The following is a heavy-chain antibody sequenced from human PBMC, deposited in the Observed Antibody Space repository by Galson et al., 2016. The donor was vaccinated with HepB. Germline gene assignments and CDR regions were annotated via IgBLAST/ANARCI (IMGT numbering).Heavy chain of an antibody. V-gene: IGHV4-34*01. CDR1: GGSFSGYY. Sequence: LSLTCAVYGGSFSGYYWTWIRQPPGKGLEWIGEIHYGGSTNYKSSLQSRVTISVDTSKNQFSLKMSSVTAADTAVYYCARLYSYGVFDYWGQGTLVTVSS. J-gene: IGHJ4*02. CDR3: ARLYSYGVFDY. D-gene: IGHD5-18*01. CDR2: IHYGGST.